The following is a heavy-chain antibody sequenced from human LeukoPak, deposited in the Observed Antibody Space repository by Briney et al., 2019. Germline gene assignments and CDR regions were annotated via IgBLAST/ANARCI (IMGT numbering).Heavy chain of an antibody. CDR2: IGGSGGST. V-gene: IGHV3-23*01. Sequence: PGRSLRLSCAASGFTFSSYAMSWVRQAPGKGLEWVSAIGGSGGSTYYADSVKGRFTISRDNSKNTLYLQMNSLRAEDTAVYYCATCSGSYGGTCNWFDPWGQGTLVTVSS. D-gene: IGHD4-23*01. CDR1: GFTFSSYA. CDR3: ATCSGSYGGTCNWFDP. J-gene: IGHJ5*02.